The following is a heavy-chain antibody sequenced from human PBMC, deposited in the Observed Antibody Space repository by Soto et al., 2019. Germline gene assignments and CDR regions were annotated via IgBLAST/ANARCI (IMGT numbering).Heavy chain of an antibody. CDR1: GFTFSSYE. V-gene: IGHV3-48*03. CDR2: ISSSGSTI. D-gene: IGHD6-25*01. CDR3: ARDLGGFVPDF. Sequence: EVQLVESGGGLVQPGGSLRLSCAASGFTFSSYEMNWVRQAPGKGLEWVSYISSSGSTIYYADSVKGRFTISRDNAKNSGHLQMNSLRAEDTAVYYCARDLGGFVPDFWGQGTLVTVSS. J-gene: IGHJ4*02.